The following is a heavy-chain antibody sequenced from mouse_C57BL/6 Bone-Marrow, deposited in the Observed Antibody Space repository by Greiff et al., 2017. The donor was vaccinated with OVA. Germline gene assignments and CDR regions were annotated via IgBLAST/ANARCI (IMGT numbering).Heavy chain of an antibody. CDR1: GYTFTDYE. D-gene: IGHD1-1*01. J-gene: IGHJ4*01. CDR2: IDPETGGT. V-gene: IGHV1-15*01. Sequence: QVQLQQSGAELVRPGASVTLSCKASGYTFTDYEMHWVKQTPVHGLEWIGAIDPETGGTAYNQKFKGKAILTADKSSSTAYMELRSLTSEDSAVYYCTRGLLLYAMDYWGQGTSVTVSS. CDR3: TRGLLLYAMDY.